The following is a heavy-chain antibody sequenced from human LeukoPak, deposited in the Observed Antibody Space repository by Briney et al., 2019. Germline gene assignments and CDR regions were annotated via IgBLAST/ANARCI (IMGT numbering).Heavy chain of an antibody. J-gene: IGHJ4*02. V-gene: IGHV3-7*01. Sequence: GGSLRLSCAASGFTFSRYWMSWVRQAPGKGLEWVAIMKQDGSETYYVDSVKGRFTISRDNGKSSLYPQVNSLRAEDTAVYYCARNLPFDYWGQGTLVTVSS. CDR1: GFTFSRYW. D-gene: IGHD1-14*01. CDR3: ARNLPFDY. CDR2: MKQDGSET.